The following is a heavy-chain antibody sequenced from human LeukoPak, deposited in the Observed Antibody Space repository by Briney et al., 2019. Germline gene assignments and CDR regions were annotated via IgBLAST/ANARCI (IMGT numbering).Heavy chain of an antibody. CDR2: IIPIFGTA. D-gene: IGHD6-19*01. CDR3: ARRRISSGWYPFFDY. Sequence: SVKVSCKASGGTFSSYAISWVRQAPGQGLEWMGGIIPIFGTANSAQKFQGRVTITADKSPSTAYMELSSLRSEDTAVYYCARRRISSGWYPFFDYWGQGTLVTVSS. V-gene: IGHV1-69*06. J-gene: IGHJ4*02. CDR1: GGTFSSYA.